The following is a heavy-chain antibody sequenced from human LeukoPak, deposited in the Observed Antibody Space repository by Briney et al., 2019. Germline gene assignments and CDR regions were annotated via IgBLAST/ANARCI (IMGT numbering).Heavy chain of an antibody. V-gene: IGHV4-38-2*02. CDR3: VREDYGDNGGWLDP. Sequence: SETLSLTCTVSGYSISSGYYWGWIRQPPGKGLEWIGYIYYSGSTNYNPPLKSRVTISVDTSKNLFSLKLTSVTVADTAVYYCVREDYGDNGGWLDPWGQGTLVTVSS. CDR1: GYSISSGYY. D-gene: IGHD4-17*01. J-gene: IGHJ5*02. CDR2: IYYSGST.